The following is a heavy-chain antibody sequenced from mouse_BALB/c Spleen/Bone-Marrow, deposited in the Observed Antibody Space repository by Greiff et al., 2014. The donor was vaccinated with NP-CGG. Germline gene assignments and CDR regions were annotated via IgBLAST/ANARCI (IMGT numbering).Heavy chain of an antibody. CDR2: IDPNTYYT. CDR3: ARYWDAY. V-gene: IGHV1-7*01. Sequence: VKLQESRAELAKPGASVKMSCKASGYTFTNYWMHWVKQRPGQGLEWIGYIDPNTYYTRYNQKFKDKATLTADKSSSTAYSQLSSLTSEDSAVYYCARYWDAYWGQGTLVTVSA. CDR1: GYTFTNYW. D-gene: IGHD4-1*01. J-gene: IGHJ3*01.